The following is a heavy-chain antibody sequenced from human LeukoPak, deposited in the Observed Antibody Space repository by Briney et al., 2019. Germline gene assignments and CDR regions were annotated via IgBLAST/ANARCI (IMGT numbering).Heavy chain of an antibody. CDR1: GYTFTGYY. CDR2: INPNSGGT. J-gene: IGHJ4*02. Sequence: VASVKVSCKASGYTFTGYYMHWVRQAPGQGLEWMGRINPNSGGTNYAQKFQGRVTMTRDTSISTAYMELGRLRSDDTAVYYCARGDSYDYVWGSYRYTHDYWGQGTLVTVSS. CDR3: ARGDSYDYVWGSYRYTHDY. D-gene: IGHD3-16*02. V-gene: IGHV1-2*06.